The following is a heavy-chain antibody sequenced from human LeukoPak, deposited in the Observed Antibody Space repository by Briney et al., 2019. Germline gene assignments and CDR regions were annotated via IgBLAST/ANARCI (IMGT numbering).Heavy chain of an antibody. Sequence: ASVKVSCKASGYTFTGYYIHWVRQAPGQGLEWMGWINPNSGGTNYAQKFQGRVTMTRDTSISTAYMDLSRLRSDDTAVYYCARATTDYGNFDYWGQGTLVTVSS. V-gene: IGHV1-2*02. CDR3: ARATTDYGNFDY. J-gene: IGHJ4*02. CDR1: GYTFTGYY. CDR2: INPNSGGT. D-gene: IGHD1-1*01.